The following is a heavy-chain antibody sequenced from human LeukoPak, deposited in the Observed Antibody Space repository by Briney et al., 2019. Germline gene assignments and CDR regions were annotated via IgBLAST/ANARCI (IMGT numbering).Heavy chain of an antibody. D-gene: IGHD6-19*01. Sequence: GASVKVSCKAFGYTFTGYYMHWVRQAPGQGLEWMGRINPNSGGTNYAQKFQGRVTMTRDTSISTAYMELSRLRSDDTAVYYCARADIAVAGGNWYFDLWGRGTLVTVSS. CDR3: ARADIAVAGGNWYFDL. CDR2: INPNSGGT. V-gene: IGHV1-2*06. CDR1: GYTFTGYY. J-gene: IGHJ2*01.